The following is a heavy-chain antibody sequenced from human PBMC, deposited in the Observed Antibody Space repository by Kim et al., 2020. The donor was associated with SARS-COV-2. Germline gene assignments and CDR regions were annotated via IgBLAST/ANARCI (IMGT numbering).Heavy chain of an antibody. V-gene: IGHV3-30*18. CDR3: AKDRSSLLGSSWLFDY. J-gene: IGHJ4*01. CDR2: ISYDGSNK. CDR1: GFTFSSYG. D-gene: IGHD6-13*01. Sequence: GGSLRLSCAASGFTFSSYGMHWVRQAPGKGLEWVAVISYDGSNKYYADSVKGRFTISRDNSKNTLYLQMNSLRAEDTAVYYCAKDRSSLLGSSWLFDYWG.